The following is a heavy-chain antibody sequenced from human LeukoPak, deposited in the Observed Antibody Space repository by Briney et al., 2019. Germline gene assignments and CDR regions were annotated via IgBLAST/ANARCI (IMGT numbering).Heavy chain of an antibody. J-gene: IGHJ4*02. CDR2: IIPILGIA. D-gene: IGHD3-9*01. Sequence: SVKVSCKASGGTFSSYAVSWVRQAPGQGLEWMGRIIPILGIANYAQKFQGRVTITADKSTSTAYMELSSLRSEDTAVYYCAILPGGLVIIEYWGQGTLVTVS. V-gene: IGHV1-69*04. CDR1: GGTFSSYA. CDR3: AILPGGLVIIEY.